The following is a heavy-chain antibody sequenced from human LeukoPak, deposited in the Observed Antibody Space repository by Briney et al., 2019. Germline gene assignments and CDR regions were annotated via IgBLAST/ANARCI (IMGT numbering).Heavy chain of an antibody. Sequence: GGTLRLSCVASGFTFSSCAMGWVRQAPGKGLEWVSGISGSGGSKFYADSVKGRFTISRDNSKNTLYLQINSLSAEDTAIYYCAKYISVWIGIDYWGQGTLVTVSS. CDR1: GFTFSSCA. D-gene: IGHD6-19*01. CDR3: AKYISVWIGIDY. J-gene: IGHJ4*02. V-gene: IGHV3-23*01. CDR2: ISGSGGSK.